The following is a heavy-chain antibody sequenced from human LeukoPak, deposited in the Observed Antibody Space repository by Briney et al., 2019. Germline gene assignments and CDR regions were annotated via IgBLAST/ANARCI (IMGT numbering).Heavy chain of an antibody. CDR2: ISSSSSYI. V-gene: IGHV3-21*01. CDR1: GFTFSSYS. D-gene: IGHD3-9*01. J-gene: IGHJ4*02. Sequence: PGGSLRLSCAASGFTFSSYSMNWVRQAPGKGLEWVSSISSSSSYIYYADSVKGRFTISRDNAKNSLYLQMNSLRAEDTAVYYCAREAHYDILTGYPGVWGQGTLVTVSS. CDR3: AREAHYDILTGYPGV.